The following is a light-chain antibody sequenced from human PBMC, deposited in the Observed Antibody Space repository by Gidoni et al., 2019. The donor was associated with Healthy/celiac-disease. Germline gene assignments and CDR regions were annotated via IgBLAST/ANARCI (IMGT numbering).Light chain of an antibody. V-gene: IGKV3-15*01. Sequence: EIVMTQSPATLSVSPGERATLSCRASQSLSSNLGWYQQKPGQAPRLLMYGASTRATGIPARFSGSGSGTDFTLTISSLQSEDFAVYSCQQYNNWPWTFGQXTKVEIK. CDR2: GAS. J-gene: IGKJ1*01. CDR3: QQYNNWPWT. CDR1: QSLSSN.